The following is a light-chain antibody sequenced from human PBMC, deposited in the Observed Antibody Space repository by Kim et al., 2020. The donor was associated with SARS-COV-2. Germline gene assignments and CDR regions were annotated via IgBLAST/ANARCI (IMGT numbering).Light chain of an antibody. V-gene: IGLV1-40*01. Sequence: VTISCTVSNSNIGAGYGIHWYQQLPGTAPTLLIYDNNHRPSGVPDRFSGSKSGTSASLAITGLQAEDEADYYCQSYDSSLSGMYVFGTGTKVTVL. CDR3: QSYDSSLSGMYV. J-gene: IGLJ1*01. CDR1: NSNIGAGYG. CDR2: DNN.